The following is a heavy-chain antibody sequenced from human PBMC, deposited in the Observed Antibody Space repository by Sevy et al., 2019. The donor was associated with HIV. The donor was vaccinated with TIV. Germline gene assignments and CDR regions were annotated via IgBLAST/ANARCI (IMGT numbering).Heavy chain of an antibody. J-gene: IGHJ4*02. D-gene: IGHD3-3*01. CDR2: FDPEDGER. V-gene: IGHV1-24*01. Sequence: ASVKVSCKLSGYTLTQLSMHWVRQATGKGLEWLGSFDPEDGERIYAQKFQGRFTMTEETSTDTAYMELSSLRSEDTAIYYCATGREYYEGNSGYFDYWGQGTLVTVSS. CDR1: GYTLTQLS. CDR3: ATGREYYEGNSGYFDY.